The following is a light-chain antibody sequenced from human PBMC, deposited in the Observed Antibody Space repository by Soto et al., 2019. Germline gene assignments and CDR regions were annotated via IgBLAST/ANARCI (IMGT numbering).Light chain of an antibody. Sequence: NFMLTQPHSVSASPGKTVTISCTRSSGNIASNYVQWYQQRPGSSPTTVIYEDNQRPSGVPDRFSGSIDSSSNSASLTISGLKTEDEADYYCQSYDSSNQGVFGGGTKLTVL. V-gene: IGLV6-57*01. CDR1: SGNIASNY. CDR2: EDN. J-gene: IGLJ2*01. CDR3: QSYDSSNQGV.